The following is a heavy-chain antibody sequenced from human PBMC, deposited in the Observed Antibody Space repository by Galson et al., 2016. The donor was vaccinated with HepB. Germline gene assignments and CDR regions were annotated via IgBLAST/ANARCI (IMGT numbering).Heavy chain of an antibody. CDR1: GQTLTQLS. CDR3: AKDWTKAYYSTFPGY. J-gene: IGHJ4*02. D-gene: IGHD2-8*01. Sequence: SVKVSCKVSGQTLTQLSMHWVRQAPGKGLEWMGGFDPEDGGTVYAQQFQDRVTMVEDSSTDTAYMELSGLTSEDTAFYFCAKDWTKAYYSTFPGYWGQGSLVTVSS. V-gene: IGHV1-24*01. CDR2: FDPEDGGT.